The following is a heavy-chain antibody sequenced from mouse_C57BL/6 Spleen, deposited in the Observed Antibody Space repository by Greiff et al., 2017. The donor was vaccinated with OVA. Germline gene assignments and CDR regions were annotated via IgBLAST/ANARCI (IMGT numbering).Heavy chain of an antibody. CDR3: AYSSGLFDY. Sequence: QVQLQQSGPELVKPGASVKISCKASGYAFSSSWMNWVKQRPGKGLEWIGRIYPGDGDTNYNGKFKGKATLTADKSSSTAYMQLSSLTSEDSAVYFCAYSSGLFDYWGQGTTLTVSS. D-gene: IGHD3-2*02. CDR1: GYAFSSSW. V-gene: IGHV1-82*01. J-gene: IGHJ2*01. CDR2: IYPGDGDT.